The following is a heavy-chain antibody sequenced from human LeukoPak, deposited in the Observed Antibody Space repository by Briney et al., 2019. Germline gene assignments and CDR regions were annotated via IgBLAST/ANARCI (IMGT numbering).Heavy chain of an antibody. CDR2: IRHDSTDL. CDR3: ARDWFGETV. D-gene: IGHD3-10*01. J-gene: IGHJ4*02. Sequence: GGSLRLSCAASGFTFSTYSMNWVRQAPGKGLEWVSFIRHDSTDLYYADSVKGRFTISRDNVKNVLYLQLNSLTAEDTAVYYCARDWFGETVWGRGTLVTVSS. CDR1: GFTFSTYS. V-gene: IGHV3-48*01.